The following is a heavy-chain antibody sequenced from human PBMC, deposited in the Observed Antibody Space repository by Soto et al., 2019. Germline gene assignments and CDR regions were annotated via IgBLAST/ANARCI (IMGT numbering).Heavy chain of an antibody. V-gene: IGHV4-59*01. CDR1: GGSISSYY. J-gene: IGHJ3*02. D-gene: IGHD6-19*01. CDR3: ARDGPSGSGWYHDAFDI. Sequence: SETLSLTCTVSGGSISSYYWSWIRQPPGKGLEWIGYIYYSGSTNYNPSLKSRVTISVDTSENQFSLKLSSVTAADTAVYYCARDGPSGSGWYHDAFDIWGQGTMVTVSS. CDR2: IYYSGST.